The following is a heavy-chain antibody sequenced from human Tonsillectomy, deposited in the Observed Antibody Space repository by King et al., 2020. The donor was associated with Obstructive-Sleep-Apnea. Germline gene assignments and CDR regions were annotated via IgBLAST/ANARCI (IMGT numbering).Heavy chain of an antibody. CDR1: GGPISTGGHY. V-gene: IGHV4-31*03. CDR2: MYYSGST. CDR3: AGSGDSSGSPRSHWDYYYGMDV. J-gene: IGHJ6*02. Sequence: QLQESGPGLVKPSQTLSLTCTVSGGPISTGGHYWSWIRQPPGKGLEWIGYMYYSGSTSSNPSLKSRLTISVDTSKNQFSLKLSSCTAADTAGYYCAGSGDSSGSPRSHWDYYYGMDVWGQGTTVTVSS. D-gene: IGHD3-22*01.